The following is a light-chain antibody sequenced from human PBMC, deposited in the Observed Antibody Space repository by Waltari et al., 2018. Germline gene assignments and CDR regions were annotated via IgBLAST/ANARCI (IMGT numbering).Light chain of an antibody. V-gene: IGLV3-21*04. CDR3: QVWDSSSDHPWV. CDR2: YES. Sequence: SYVLTQPPSMSVPPGETASISCGGNNIETKSVHWYQQRPGQAPVLVMYYESDRPSGIPERFSGSNTGDTATLTISRIEAGDEADYYCQVWDSSSDHPWVFGGGTKLTVL. J-gene: IGLJ3*02. CDR1: NIETKS.